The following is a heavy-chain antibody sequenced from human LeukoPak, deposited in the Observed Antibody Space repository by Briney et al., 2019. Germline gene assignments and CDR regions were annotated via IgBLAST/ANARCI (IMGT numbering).Heavy chain of an antibody. CDR2: IKQDGSEK. D-gene: IGHD6-13*01. CDR1: GFTFSSCW. Sequence: PGGSLRLSCAASGFTFSSCWMSWVRQAPGKGLEWVANIKQDGSEKYYVDSVKGRFTISRDNAKNSLYLQMNSLRAEDTAVYYCARGLPQLVPLDYWGQGTLVTVSS. CDR3: ARGLPQLVPLDY. J-gene: IGHJ4*02. V-gene: IGHV3-7*01.